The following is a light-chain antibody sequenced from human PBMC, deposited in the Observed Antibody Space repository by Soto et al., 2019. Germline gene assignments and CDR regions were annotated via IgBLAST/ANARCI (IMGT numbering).Light chain of an antibody. J-gene: IGLJ1*01. CDR1: SSDIAIYNF. CDR3: SSYTDSTDYV. V-gene: IGLV2-14*01. CDR2: QVT. Sequence: QSVLTQPASVSGSPGQSITISCTGTSSDIAIYNFVSWYQQHPGKAPRLMIFQVTNRPSGVSTRFSGSKSGNTASLTISGLQAEDEADYYCSSYTDSTDYVFGTGTKVTVL.